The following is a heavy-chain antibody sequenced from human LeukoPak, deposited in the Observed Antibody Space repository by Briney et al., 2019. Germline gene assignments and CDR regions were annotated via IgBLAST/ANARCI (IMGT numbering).Heavy chain of an antibody. D-gene: IGHD5-18*01. J-gene: IGHJ5*02. CDR2: INHSGST. CDR1: GGSFSGYY. CDR3: ARGRRGYSYGSSWGWFDP. V-gene: IGHV4-34*01. Sequence: PETLSLTCAVYGGSFSGYYWSWIRQPPGKGLEWIGEINHSGSTNYNPSLKSRVTILVDTSKNQFSLKLSSVTAADTAVYYCARGRRGYSYGSSWGWFDPWGQGTLVTVSS.